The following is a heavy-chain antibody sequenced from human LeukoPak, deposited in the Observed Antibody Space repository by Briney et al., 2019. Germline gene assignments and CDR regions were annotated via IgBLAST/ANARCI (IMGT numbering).Heavy chain of an antibody. J-gene: IGHJ6*03. CDR2: IYTSGSS. D-gene: IGHD4-17*01. V-gene: IGHV4-4*07. CDR3: ARAAYADYRYYYFYLDV. Sequence: SETLSLTCTVSGGSINSYYWSWIRQPAGKGLEWIGRIYTSGSSNYNPSLKSRVTMSVDTSKNQFSLRLTSVTAADTAVYYCARAAYADYRYYYFYLDVWGKGTTVTVSS. CDR1: GGSINSYY.